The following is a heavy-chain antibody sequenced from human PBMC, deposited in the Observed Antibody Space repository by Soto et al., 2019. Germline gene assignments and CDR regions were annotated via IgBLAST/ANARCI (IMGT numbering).Heavy chain of an antibody. V-gene: IGHV1-8*01. CDR2: MNPNSGNT. Sequence: GASVKVSCKASGYSFTSYDINWVRQATGQGLEWMGWMNPNSGNTGYAQKFQGRVTMTRNTSISTAYMELTSLRSEDTAVYYCARVSEIAYCSGGICYSLTPLVYWGQGTLVTVSS. J-gene: IGHJ4*02. D-gene: IGHD2-15*01. CDR1: GYSFTSYD. CDR3: ARVSEIAYCSGGICYSLTPLVY.